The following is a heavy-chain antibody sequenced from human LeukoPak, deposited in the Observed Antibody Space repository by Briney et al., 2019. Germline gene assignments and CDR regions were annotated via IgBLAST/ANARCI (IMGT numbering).Heavy chain of an antibody. Sequence: SETLSLTCAVYGGSFSGYYWSWIRQPPGKGLEWIGSIYYSGSTYYNPSLKSRVTISVDTSKNQFSLKLSSVTAADTAVYYCARAAEVVTPLNWFDPWGQGTLVTVSS. CDR2: IYYSGST. CDR1: GGSFSGYY. J-gene: IGHJ5*02. CDR3: ARAAEVVTPLNWFDP. V-gene: IGHV4-34*01. D-gene: IGHD4-23*01.